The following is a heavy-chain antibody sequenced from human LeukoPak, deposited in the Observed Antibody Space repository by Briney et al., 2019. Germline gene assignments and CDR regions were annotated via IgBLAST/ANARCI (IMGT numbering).Heavy chain of an antibody. CDR2: INHSGST. CDR3: ASYNCGGDCYLDY. D-gene: IGHD2-21*02. J-gene: IGHJ4*02. V-gene: IGHV4-34*01. CDR1: GGSFSGYY. Sequence: PSETLSLTCAVYGGSFSGYYWSWIRQPPGKGLEWIGEINHSGSTNYNPSLKSRVTISVDTSKNQFSLKLSSVTAADTAVYYCASYNCGGDCYLDYWGQGTPVTVSS.